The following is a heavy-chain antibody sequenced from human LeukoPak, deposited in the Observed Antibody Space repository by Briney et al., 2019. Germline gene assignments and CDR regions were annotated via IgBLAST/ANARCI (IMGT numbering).Heavy chain of an antibody. CDR1: GFTFSSYG. D-gene: IGHD6-13*01. V-gene: IGHV3-30*18. J-gene: IGHJ4*02. CDR2: ISYDGSNK. Sequence: PGRSLRLSCAASGFTFSSYGMHWVRQAPGKGLEWVAVISYDGSNKYYADSVKGRLTISRDNSKNTLYLQMNSLRAEDTAVYYCAKDYARSSSWLDYWGQGTLVTVSS. CDR3: AKDYARSSSWLDY.